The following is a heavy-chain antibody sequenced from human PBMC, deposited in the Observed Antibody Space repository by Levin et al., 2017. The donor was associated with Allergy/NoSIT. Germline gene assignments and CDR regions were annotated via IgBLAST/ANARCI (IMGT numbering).Heavy chain of an antibody. J-gene: IGHJ4*02. CDR1: GYTFTSYG. V-gene: IGHV1-18*01. Sequence: ASVKVSCKASGYTFTSYGISWVRQAPGQGLEWMGWISAYNGNTNYAQKLQGRVTMTTDTSTSTAYMELRSLRSDDTAVYYCARRYYYDSSGYYLGDLFDYWGQGTLVTVSS. D-gene: IGHD3-22*01. CDR3: ARRYYYDSSGYYLGDLFDY. CDR2: ISAYNGNT.